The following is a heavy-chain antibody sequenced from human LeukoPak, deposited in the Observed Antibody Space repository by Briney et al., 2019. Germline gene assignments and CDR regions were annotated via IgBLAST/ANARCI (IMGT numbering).Heavy chain of an antibody. J-gene: IGHJ4*02. V-gene: IGHV3-23*01. D-gene: IGHD6-13*01. CDR1: GFTSSNYA. CDR2: IIDIGGST. Sequence: GGSLRLSCAASGFTSSNYAMSWVRPAPGKGLEWVSAIIDIGGSTYYTDSVKSRFTISRDNSYNTLYQQMNSLRVEDTAVYFCAKGIRRYPEPSSWSCFDYWGQGSLVTVSS. CDR3: AKGIRRYPEPSSWSCFDY.